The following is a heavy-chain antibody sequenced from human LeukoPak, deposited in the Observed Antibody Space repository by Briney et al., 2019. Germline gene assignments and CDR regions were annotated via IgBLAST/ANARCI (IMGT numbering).Heavy chain of an antibody. CDR3: ATIAVAGTTTAC. J-gene: IGHJ4*02. D-gene: IGHD6-19*01. CDR1: GFTYSSYS. CDR2: ISSSSSYI. Sequence: GGSLRLSCAASGFTYSSYSMNGLRQAPGRGLEGVSSISSSSSYIYYADSVKGRFTISRDNAKNSLYLQMTSLRAEDTAVYYCATIAVAGTTTACWGQGTLVTASS. V-gene: IGHV3-21*01.